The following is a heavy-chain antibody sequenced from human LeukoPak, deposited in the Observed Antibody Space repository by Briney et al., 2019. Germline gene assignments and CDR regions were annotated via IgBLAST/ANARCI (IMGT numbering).Heavy chain of an antibody. J-gene: IGHJ6*02. V-gene: IGHV4-59*08. CDR2: IYYSGST. CDR3: ARLGDTAMVTPAGMDV. D-gene: IGHD5-18*01. Sequence: SETLSLTCTVSGGSISSYYRSWVRQPPGKGLEWIGYIYYSGSTNYNPSLKSRVTISVDTSKNQFSLKLSSVTAADTAVYYCARLGDTAMVTPAGMDVWGQGTTVTVSS. CDR1: GGSISSYY.